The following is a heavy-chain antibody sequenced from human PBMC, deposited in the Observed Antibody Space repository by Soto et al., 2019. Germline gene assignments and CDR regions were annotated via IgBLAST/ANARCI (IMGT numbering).Heavy chain of an antibody. D-gene: IGHD3-3*01. Sequence: QVQLVQSGAEVKKPGASVKVSCKASGYTFTSYGISWVRQAPGQGREWMGWISAYNGNTNKAQKLQGRVTMTTVTSTSTAYMERRSLESADTAVYYCARLRMTYYDFWSGYYGSYYFDYWGQGTLVTVSS. CDR1: GYTFTSYG. CDR2: ISAYNGNT. V-gene: IGHV1-18*01. J-gene: IGHJ4*02. CDR3: ARLRMTYYDFWSGYYGSYYFDY.